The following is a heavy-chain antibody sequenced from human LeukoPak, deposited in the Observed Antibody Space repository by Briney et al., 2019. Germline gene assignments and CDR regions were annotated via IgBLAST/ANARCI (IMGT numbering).Heavy chain of an antibody. Sequence: GGSLRLSCAASRFTFSSYSMNWVRQAPGKGLEWVSSISSSSSYIYYADSVKGRFTISRDNAKNSLYLQMNSLRAEDTAVYYCARDLGYYGSGSYYAHWGQGTLVTVSS. CDR2: ISSSSSYI. D-gene: IGHD3-10*01. CDR1: RFTFSSYS. V-gene: IGHV3-21*01. CDR3: ARDLGYYGSGSYYAH. J-gene: IGHJ4*02.